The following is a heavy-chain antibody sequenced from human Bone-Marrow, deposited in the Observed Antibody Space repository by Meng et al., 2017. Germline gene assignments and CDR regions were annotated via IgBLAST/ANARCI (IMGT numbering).Heavy chain of an antibody. CDR2: IYYRGST. Sequence: GSLRLSCTVSGGSISSSSYYWGWIRQPPGKGLEWIGSIYYRGSTYYNPSLKSRVTISVDTSKNQFSPKLSSVTAADTAVYYCARAYDSSGYYPLPRDAFDIWGQGTMVTVSS. CDR3: ARAYDSSGYYPLPRDAFDI. CDR1: GGSISSSSYY. J-gene: IGHJ3*02. V-gene: IGHV4-39*07. D-gene: IGHD3-22*01.